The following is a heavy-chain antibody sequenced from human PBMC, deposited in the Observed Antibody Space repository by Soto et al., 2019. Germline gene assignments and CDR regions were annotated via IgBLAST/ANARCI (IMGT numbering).Heavy chain of an antibody. CDR1: GFTFSSYS. Sequence: GGSLRLSCAASGFTFSSYSMNWVRQAPGKGLEWVSSISSSSSYKCYAGEVKGRFTISRDNGKNSLYLQMNSLRAEDTAVYYCAREGIVVVPAAMPGHAFDIWGQGTMVTVSS. CDR3: AREGIVVVPAAMPGHAFDI. J-gene: IGHJ3*02. V-gene: IGHV3-21*01. D-gene: IGHD2-2*01. CDR2: ISSSSSYK.